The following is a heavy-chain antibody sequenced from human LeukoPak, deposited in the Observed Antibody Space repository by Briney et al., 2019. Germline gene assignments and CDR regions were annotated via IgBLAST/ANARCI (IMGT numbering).Heavy chain of an antibody. CDR1: GYSITNYA. CDR2: INLNSGGT. V-gene: IGHV1-2*02. CDR3: AKGYSSDWFLYY. J-gene: IGHJ4*02. Sequence: GASVKVSCKASGYSITNYAILWVRQAPGQGPEWMGWINLNSGGTKYAQNFQGRVTMTRDTSISTVYMELSSLASDDTAFYYCAKGYSSDWFLYYWGQGTLVTVSS. D-gene: IGHD6-19*01.